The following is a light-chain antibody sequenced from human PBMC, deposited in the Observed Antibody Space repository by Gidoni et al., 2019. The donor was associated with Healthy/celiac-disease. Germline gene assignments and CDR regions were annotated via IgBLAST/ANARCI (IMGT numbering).Light chain of an antibody. Sequence: DIVMTQSPDSLAVSLGERATINCKSSQSVLYSSNNKNYLAGYQQKPGQPPKLLIYWASTRESGVPDRFSGSGSGTDFTLTISSLQAEDVAVYYCQQYYSTPRTFXXXTKLEIK. J-gene: IGKJ2*01. CDR2: WAS. CDR3: QQYYSTPRT. CDR1: QSVLYSSNNKNY. V-gene: IGKV4-1*01.